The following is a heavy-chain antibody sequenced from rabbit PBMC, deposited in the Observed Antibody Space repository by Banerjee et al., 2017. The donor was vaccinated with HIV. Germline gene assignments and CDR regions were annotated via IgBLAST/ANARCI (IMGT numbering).Heavy chain of an antibody. CDR1: GFTFSSSYW. V-gene: IGHV1S40*01. D-gene: IGHD6-1*01. J-gene: IGHJ4*01. CDR2: IVTGSGST. Sequence: QSLEESGGDLVKPGASLTLTCTASGFTFSSSYWIYWVRQAPGKGLEWIGCIVTGSGSTYYASWAKGRFTVSKTSSTTVTLQMTSLTAADTATYFCARGDIYGWTGYAYATTFNLWGPGTLVTVS. CDR3: ARGDIYGWTGYAYATTFNL.